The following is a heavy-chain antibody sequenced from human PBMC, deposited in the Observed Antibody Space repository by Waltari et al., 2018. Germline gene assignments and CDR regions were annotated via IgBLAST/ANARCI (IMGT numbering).Heavy chain of an antibody. D-gene: IGHD2-15*01. CDR1: GFTFRSSA. J-gene: IGHJ4*02. CDR2: ISGSGGST. Sequence: EVQLLESGGGLVQPGGSLRLSCAASGFTFRSSAMSWVRQAPGKGLEWVSEISGSGGSTHFADSVKGRFTSARDNSKNTLYLQMNRLIAEDTAVYYCANTDCSGGRCYPDYWGQGTLVTVSS. CDR3: ANTDCSGGRCYPDY. V-gene: IGHV3-23*01.